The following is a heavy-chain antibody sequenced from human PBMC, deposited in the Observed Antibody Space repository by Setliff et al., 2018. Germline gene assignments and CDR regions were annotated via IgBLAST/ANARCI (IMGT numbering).Heavy chain of an antibody. Sequence: GESLKISWAASGFVFGTYGMHWVRQAPGKGLDWVASVRFDGSYKVYADSVKGRFTISRDNSETTLFLQMTSLRPEDTGIYYCAKVKKPLIRGSGFDYWGRGTLVTVSS. J-gene: IGHJ4*02. CDR1: GFVFGTYG. CDR2: VRFDGSYK. CDR3: AKVKKPLIRGSGFDY. V-gene: IGHV3-30*02. D-gene: IGHD2-8*01.